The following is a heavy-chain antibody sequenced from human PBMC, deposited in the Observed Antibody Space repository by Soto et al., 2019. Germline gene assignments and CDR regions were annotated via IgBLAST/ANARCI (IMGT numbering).Heavy chain of an antibody. CDR3: AREGYCSSTSCLRHYDGMDV. V-gene: IGHV1-69*08. Sequence: QVQLVQSGAAVKKPGSSVKVSCKASGGTFSSYTISWVRQAPGQGLEWMGRIIPILGIANYAQKFQGRVTITADKSTSTAYMELSSLRSEDTAVYYCAREGYCSSTSCLRHYDGMDVWGQGTTVTVSS. D-gene: IGHD2-2*01. J-gene: IGHJ6*02. CDR2: IIPILGIA. CDR1: GGTFSSYT.